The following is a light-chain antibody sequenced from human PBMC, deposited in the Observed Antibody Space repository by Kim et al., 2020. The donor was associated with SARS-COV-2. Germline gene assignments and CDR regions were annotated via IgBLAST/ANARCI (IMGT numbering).Light chain of an antibody. CDR1: QGISSY. CDR3: QQYYSYPRT. J-gene: IGKJ1*01. V-gene: IGKV1-8*01. CDR2: AAS. Sequence: AIRMIQSPSSFSASTGDRVTITCRASQGISSYLAWYQQKPGKAPSLLIYAASTLQSGVPSRFSGSGSGTDFTLTISCLQSEDFATYYCQQYYSYPRTFGQGTKVDIK.